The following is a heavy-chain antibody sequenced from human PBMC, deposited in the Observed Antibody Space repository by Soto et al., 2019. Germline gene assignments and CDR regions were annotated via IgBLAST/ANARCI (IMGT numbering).Heavy chain of an antibody. CDR3: ARLSYCYSDGCIFDS. D-gene: IGHD2-21*01. V-gene: IGHV4-59*01. J-gene: IGHJ4*02. CDR2: ISYSGST. Sequence: SETLSLTCTVSGASITTYYWSWIRQPPGKGLEWIGYISYSGSTDYNPSLKSRVTISFDASKNQISLQVRSATAADAAVYYCARLSYCYSDGCIFDSWGQGTLVTVSS. CDR1: GASITTYY.